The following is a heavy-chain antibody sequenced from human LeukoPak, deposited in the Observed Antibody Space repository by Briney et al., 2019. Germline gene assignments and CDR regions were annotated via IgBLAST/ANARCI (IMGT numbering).Heavy chain of an antibody. J-gene: IGHJ5*02. CDR1: GGSISSGGNY. CDR3: ARAPVQRDSSGFWFDP. Sequence: PSETLSLTCTVSGGSISSGGNYWSWIRQLPGKGLEWIGYIYYSGSTYYNPPLKSRVTISVDTSKNQFSLKLSSVTAADTAVYYCARAPVQRDSSGFWFDPWGQGTLVTVSS. D-gene: IGHD6-19*01. V-gene: IGHV4-31*03. CDR2: IYYSGST.